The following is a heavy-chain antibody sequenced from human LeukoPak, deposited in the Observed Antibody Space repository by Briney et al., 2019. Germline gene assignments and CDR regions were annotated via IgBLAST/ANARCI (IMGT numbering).Heavy chain of an antibody. D-gene: IGHD6-13*01. CDR1: GFTVSSNY. Sequence: PGRSLRLSCAASGFTVSSNYMSWVRQAPGKGLEWVSVIYRGGSTDYADSVKGRFTVSRDNSKNTLYLQMNSLRAEDTAVYYCARGGARQQLVENYFDYWGQGTLVTVSS. V-gene: IGHV3-53*01. CDR2: IYRGGST. J-gene: IGHJ4*02. CDR3: ARGGARQQLVENYFDY.